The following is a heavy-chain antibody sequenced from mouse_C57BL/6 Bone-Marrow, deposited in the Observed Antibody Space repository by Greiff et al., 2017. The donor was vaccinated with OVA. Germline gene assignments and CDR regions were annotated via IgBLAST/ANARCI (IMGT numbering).Heavy chain of an antibody. Sequence: QVQLKESGAELVRPGASVTLSCKASGYTFTDYEMHWVKQTPVHGLEWIGAIYPETGGTAYNQKFKGKAILTADKSSSTAYMGLRSLTSEDSGVYYCTRGYSNYYAMDYWGRGTSVTVSS. CDR3: TRGYSNYYAMDY. D-gene: IGHD2-5*01. CDR1: GYTFTDYE. V-gene: IGHV1-15*01. J-gene: IGHJ4*01. CDR2: IYPETGGT.